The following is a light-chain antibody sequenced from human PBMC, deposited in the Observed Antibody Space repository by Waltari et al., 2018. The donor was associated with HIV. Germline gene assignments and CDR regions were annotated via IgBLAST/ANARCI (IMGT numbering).Light chain of an antibody. V-gene: IGLV1-51*01. CDR1: SSNIGNNY. CDR3: ETWDSSLSAGV. Sequence: QSVLTQPPSVSAAPGQKVTISCSGSSSNIGNNYVSWYQQLPGTAPKLLIYANNKRPSGIPDRFPGSKSGTSATLGITGLQTGDEADYYCETWDSSLSAGVFGGGTKLTVL. J-gene: IGLJ3*02. CDR2: ANN.